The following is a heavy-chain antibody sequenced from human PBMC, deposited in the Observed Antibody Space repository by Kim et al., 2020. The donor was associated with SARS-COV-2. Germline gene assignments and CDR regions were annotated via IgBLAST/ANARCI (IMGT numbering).Heavy chain of an antibody. CDR1: GFTVSSNY. CDR3: ARERDVYGSGGYFDY. V-gene: IGHV3-53*01. D-gene: IGHD3-10*01. J-gene: IGHJ4*02. CDR2: INSGGST. Sequence: GGSLRLSCAASGFTVSSNYMSWVRQAPGKGLEWVSVINSGGSTYYADSVKGRFTISRDNSKNTLYLQMNSLRAEDTDVYYCARERDVYGSGGYFDYWGQGTLVTVSS.